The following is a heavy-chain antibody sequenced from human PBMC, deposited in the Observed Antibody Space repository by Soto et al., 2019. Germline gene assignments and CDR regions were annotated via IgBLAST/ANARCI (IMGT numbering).Heavy chain of an antibody. V-gene: IGHV3-23*01. CDR2: ISGSGGST. Sequence: EVQLLESGGGLVQPGGSLRLSCAASGFTFSSYAMSWVRQAPGKGLEWVSAISGSGGSTYYADSVKGRFTISRDNSKNSLYLQMNSLRDEDTAVYYCARDQGYCSGGSCYNKWAFDIWGQGTMVTVSS. CDR1: GFTFSSYA. D-gene: IGHD2-15*01. J-gene: IGHJ3*02. CDR3: ARDQGYCSGGSCYNKWAFDI.